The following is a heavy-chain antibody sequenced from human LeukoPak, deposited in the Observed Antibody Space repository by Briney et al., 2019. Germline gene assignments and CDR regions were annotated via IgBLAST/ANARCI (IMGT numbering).Heavy chain of an antibody. CDR2: ISAYNGKT. CDR1: GYTFTSYG. V-gene: IGHV1-18*01. D-gene: IGHD6-13*01. J-gene: IGHJ5*02. Sequence: ASVKVSCKASGYTFTSYGITWVRQAPGQGLEWMGWISAYNGKTNYAQKFQGRVTLTTDTSTSTACMELRSLRSDDTAVYYCARDRLRGAAAERNWFDPWGQGTLVTVSS. CDR3: ARDRLRGAAAERNWFDP.